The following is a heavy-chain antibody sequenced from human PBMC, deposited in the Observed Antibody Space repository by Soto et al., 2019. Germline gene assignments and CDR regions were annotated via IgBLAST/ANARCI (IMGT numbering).Heavy chain of an antibody. Sequence: SETLSLTCAVSGGSISSGGYSWSWIRQPPGKGLEWIGYIYHSGSTYYSPSLKSRLTITKDTSKNQVVLTMTNMDPVDTATYYCAHRRRIAAASFGFDYWGQGTLVTVSS. J-gene: IGHJ4*02. CDR3: AHRRRIAAASFGFDY. CDR2: IYHSGST. D-gene: IGHD6-13*01. V-gene: IGHV4-30-2*02. CDR1: GGSISSGGYS.